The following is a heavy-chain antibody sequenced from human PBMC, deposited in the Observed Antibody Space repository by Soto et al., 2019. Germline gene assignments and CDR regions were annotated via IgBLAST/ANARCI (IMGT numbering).Heavy chain of an antibody. Sequence: QVQLQESGPGLVKPSETLSLTCTVSGGSITNYYCSWFRQPPGKGLEWIGYIQYNGFSAYNLSIKRRVTMSMAKSKTQFSLMLESVTATYTAVYYCARHGFGSLHGLVDVWGQGTTVIVSS. CDR3: ARHGFGSLHGLVDV. V-gene: IGHV4-59*08. D-gene: IGHD3-10*01. CDR1: GGSITNYY. J-gene: IGHJ6*02. CDR2: IQYNGFS.